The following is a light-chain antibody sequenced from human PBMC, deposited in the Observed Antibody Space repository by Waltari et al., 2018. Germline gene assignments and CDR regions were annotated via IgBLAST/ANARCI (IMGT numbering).Light chain of an antibody. V-gene: IGKV3-15*01. J-gene: IGKJ2*01. CDR3: LQYHDWPPYT. CDR2: GAS. Sequence: ETVMTQSPASLSVSPGERATLSCRASQSVSSNLAWYQQKPGQAPRLRIYGASTRATGIPARFSASGSGREFTLTISSLQSEDFAVYYCLQYHDWPPYTFGQGTKVEI. CDR1: QSVSSN.